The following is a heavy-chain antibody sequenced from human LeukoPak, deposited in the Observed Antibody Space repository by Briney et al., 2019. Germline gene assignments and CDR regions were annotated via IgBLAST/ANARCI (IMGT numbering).Heavy chain of an antibody. CDR1: GGSISSGGYY. J-gene: IGHJ4*02. CDR2: SYYTGVT. Sequence: SETLSLTCTVSGGSISSGGYYCNWIRQPPGKGLEWIGYSYYTGVTNYNPSLKSRVSISVDTSKKQFSLNLTSVTTADTAVYYCARLHLDYLDYWGQGAVVTVSS. V-gene: IGHV4-61*08. CDR3: ARLHLDYLDY.